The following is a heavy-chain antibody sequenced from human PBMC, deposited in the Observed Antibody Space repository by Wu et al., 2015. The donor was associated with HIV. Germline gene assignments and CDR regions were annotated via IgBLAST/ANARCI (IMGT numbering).Heavy chain of an antibody. Sequence: QVQLVQSGAEVKKPGASVKVSCKASGYTFTGYYMHWVRQTPGQGLEWMAWINPDTGDTEYSQRFQGRISLTRDTSIRTAYMELRDLTSDDTAVYYCARDRCRRGKLFLRTFWGQGTLVSVSS. V-gene: IGHV1-2*02. CDR3: ARDRCRRGKLFLRTF. J-gene: IGHJ4*02. CDR2: INPDTGDT. D-gene: IGHD3-16*01. CDR1: GYTFTGYY.